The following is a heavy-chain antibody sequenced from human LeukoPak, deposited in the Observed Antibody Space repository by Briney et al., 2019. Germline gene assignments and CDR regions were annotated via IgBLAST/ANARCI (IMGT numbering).Heavy chain of an antibody. CDR3: ARGRGIVATIKVYYFDY. D-gene: IGHD5-12*01. Sequence: PSETLSLTCAVYGGSFSGYYWSWIRQPPGKGLEWTGEINHSGSTNYNPSLKSRVTISVDTSKNQFSLKLSSVTAADTAVYYCARGRGIVATIKVYYFDYWGQGTLVTVSS. V-gene: IGHV4-34*01. CDR1: GGSFSGYY. CDR2: INHSGST. J-gene: IGHJ4*02.